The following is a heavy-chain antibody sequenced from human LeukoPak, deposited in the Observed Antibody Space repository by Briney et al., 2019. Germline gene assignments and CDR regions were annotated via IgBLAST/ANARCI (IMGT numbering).Heavy chain of an antibody. Sequence: SETLSLTCTVSRGSISGSILSYYWSWLRQPPGKGLEWIGYISSSGSVNDNPSLRSRVTISVDTSKNQFFLNLSSVSAADTAVYYCARIPLGYSGAYYFDYWGQGTLVTVSP. CDR3: ARIPLGYSGAYYFDY. V-gene: IGHV4-4*09. CDR1: RGSISGSILSYY. CDR2: ISSSGSV. J-gene: IGHJ4*02. D-gene: IGHD5-12*01.